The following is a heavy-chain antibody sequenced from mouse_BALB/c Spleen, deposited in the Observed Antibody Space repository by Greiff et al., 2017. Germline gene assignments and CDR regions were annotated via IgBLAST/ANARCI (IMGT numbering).Heavy chain of an antibody. J-gene: IGHJ4*01. CDR1: GFTFKDTY. D-gene: IGHD1-1*01. CDR3: ARCSSSPYYAMDY. CDR2: IDPANGNT. Sequence: EVQLQQSGAELVKPGASVKLSCTASGFTFKDTYMHWVKQRPEQGLEWIGRIDPANGNTKYDPKFQGKATITADTSSNTAYLQLSSLTSEDTAVYSCARCSSSPYYAMDYWGQGTSVTVSS. V-gene: IGHV14-3*02.